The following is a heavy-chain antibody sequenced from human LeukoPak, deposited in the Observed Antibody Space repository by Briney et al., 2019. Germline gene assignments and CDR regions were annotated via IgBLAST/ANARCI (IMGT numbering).Heavy chain of an antibody. CDR2: ISDSGAPS. V-gene: IGHV3-23*01. J-gene: IGHJ3*01. CDR1: RITFRHHA. D-gene: IGHD3-16*01. CDR3: TKAVGGGRDAYDV. Sequence: GGSLRLSCVASRITFRHHAMNWVRQAPGKGLEWVSSISDSGAPSYYSDSVKGRFTISRDNSRDTFYLQMENLRAEDSATYYCTKAVGGGRDAYDVWGQGTRVIVSS.